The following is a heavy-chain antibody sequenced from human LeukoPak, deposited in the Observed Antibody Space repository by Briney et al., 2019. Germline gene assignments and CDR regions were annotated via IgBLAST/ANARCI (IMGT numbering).Heavy chain of an antibody. J-gene: IGHJ4*02. CDR1: GFTFSSYW. CDR3: ASGGYDPERRYFDY. CDR2: IKQDGSEK. V-gene: IGHV3-7*03. D-gene: IGHD5-12*01. Sequence: GGSLRLSCAASGFTFSSYWMSWVRQAPGKGLEWVANIKQDGSEKYYVDSVKGRFTISRDNAKNSLYLQMNSLRAEDTAVYYCASGGYDPERRYFDYWGQGTLVTVSS.